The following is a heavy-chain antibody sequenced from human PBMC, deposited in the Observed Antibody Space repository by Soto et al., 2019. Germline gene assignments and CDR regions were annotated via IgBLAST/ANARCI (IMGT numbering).Heavy chain of an antibody. V-gene: IGHV1-18*01. CDR2: ISAYNGNT. D-gene: IGHD6-19*01. CDR3: ARDSRVRGQWLGQIYYYYYGMDV. CDR1: GYTFTSYG. Sequence: ASVKVSCKASGYTFTSYGISWVRQAPGQGLEWMGWISAYNGNTNYAQKFQGRVTMTTDTSTSTAYMELRSLRSDDTAVYYCARDSRVRGQWLGQIYYYYYGMDVWGQGTTVTVSS. J-gene: IGHJ6*02.